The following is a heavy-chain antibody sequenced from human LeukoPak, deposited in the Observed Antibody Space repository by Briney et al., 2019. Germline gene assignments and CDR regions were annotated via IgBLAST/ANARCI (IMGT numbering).Heavy chain of an antibody. CDR2: ISSSGSTI. J-gene: IGHJ4*02. Sequence: PVGSLRLSCAASGFIFSAYEMNWGRQAPGKGLEWVSYISSSGSTIYYADSVKGRFTISRDNAKKSLYLQMNSLRAEDTAVYYCARVYSSGWSYWGQGTLVTVSS. CDR3: ARVYSSGWSY. V-gene: IGHV3-48*03. CDR1: GFIFSAYE. D-gene: IGHD6-19*01.